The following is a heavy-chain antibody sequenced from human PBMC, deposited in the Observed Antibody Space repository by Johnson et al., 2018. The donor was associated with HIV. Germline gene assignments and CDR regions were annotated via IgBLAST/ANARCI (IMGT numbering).Heavy chain of an antibody. D-gene: IGHD1-26*01. J-gene: IGHJ3*02. V-gene: IGHV3-66*02. Sequence: EVQLVESGGGVVQPGRSLRLSCAASGFTFSSNYMSWVRQAPGKGLEWVSVIYSGGSTYYADSVKGRFTISRDNSKNMLYLQMNSLRAEDTAMYYCASWEWELLSAFDIWGQGTMVTVSS. CDR1: GFTFSSNY. CDR2: IYSGGST. CDR3: ASWEWELLSAFDI.